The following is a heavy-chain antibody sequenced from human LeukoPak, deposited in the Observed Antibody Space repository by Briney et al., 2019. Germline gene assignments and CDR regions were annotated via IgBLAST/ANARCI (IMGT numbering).Heavy chain of an antibody. J-gene: IGHJ4*02. D-gene: IGHD1-26*01. CDR3: AKASIVGATTTTADFDY. V-gene: IGHV3-9*01. CDR1: GFTFDDYA. CDR2: ISWNSGSI. Sequence: PGGSLRLSCAASGFTFDDYAMHWVRQAPGKGLEWVSGISWNSGSIGYADSVKGRFTISRDNAKNSLYLQMNSLRAEDTALYYCAKASIVGATTTTADFDYWGQGTLVTVSS.